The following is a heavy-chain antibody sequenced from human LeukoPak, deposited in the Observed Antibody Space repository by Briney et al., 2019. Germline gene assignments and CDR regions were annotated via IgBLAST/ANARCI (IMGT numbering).Heavy chain of an antibody. CDR1: GFTFNTYS. V-gene: IGHV3-21*06. J-gene: IGHJ3*01. CDR2: IGWGGGYM. Sequence: GGSLRLSCEASGFTFNTYSMNWARQAPGKGLEWVSFIGWGGGYMFYADSVKGRFTISRDNAKDSLYLQMNSLRVEDTAVYYCAGRVDFWGQGTMVTVSS. CDR3: AGRVDF.